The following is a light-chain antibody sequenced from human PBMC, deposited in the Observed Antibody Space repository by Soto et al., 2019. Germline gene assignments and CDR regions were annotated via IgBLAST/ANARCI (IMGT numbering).Light chain of an antibody. CDR1: QDISNS. V-gene: IGKV1-33*01. CDR3: QQYDNLLT. J-gene: IGKJ4*01. CDR2: EAS. Sequence: DIPMTQSPSSLSASVGDRVTITCQASQDISNSLNWYQQKPGKAPKLLIYEASNLEAGVPSRFSGSGSGTDFTFTISSLQPEDIATYYCQQYDNLLTFGEGTKVEIK.